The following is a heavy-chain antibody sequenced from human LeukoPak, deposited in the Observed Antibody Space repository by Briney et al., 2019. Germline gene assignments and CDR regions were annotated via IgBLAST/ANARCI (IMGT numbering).Heavy chain of an antibody. Sequence: ASVKVSCKASGYSFITFGISWVRQAPGHGLEWMGYISGPSDDINYADNFQDRLTMTTDTSTSTAYMELRSLTSDDTAMYYCARDWDGRSDCFDPWGQGTLVIVSS. CDR2: ISGPSDDI. CDR1: GYSFITFG. V-gene: IGHV1-18*01. CDR3: ARDWDGRSDCFDP. D-gene: IGHD1-26*01. J-gene: IGHJ5*02.